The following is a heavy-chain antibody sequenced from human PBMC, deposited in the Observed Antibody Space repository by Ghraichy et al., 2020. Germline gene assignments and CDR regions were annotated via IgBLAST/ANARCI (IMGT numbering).Heavy chain of an antibody. V-gene: IGHV3-23*01. CDR3: AKDHWYSSSGWYGQLDY. CDR1: GFTFSSYA. J-gene: IGHJ4*02. CDR2: ISGSGGST. D-gene: IGHD6-19*01. Sequence: GESLNISCAASGFTFSSYAMNWVRQAPGKGLEWVSAISGSGGSTYYADSVKGRFTISRDNSKNTLYLQMNSLRAEDTAVYYCAKDHWYSSSGWYGQLDYWGQGTLVTVSS.